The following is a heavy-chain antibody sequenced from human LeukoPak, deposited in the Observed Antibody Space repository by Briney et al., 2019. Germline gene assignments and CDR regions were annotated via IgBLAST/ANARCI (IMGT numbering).Heavy chain of an antibody. CDR2: ISGYTGYT. CDR3: ARLGLRDVNTVTDDYFDY. Sequence: ASVKVSCKTSGYTFRSRGISWVRQAPGQGLEWMGWISGYTGYTGYAQKFQGRITMTTDTSTSTAYMELRSLRPDDTAVYYCARLGLRDVNTVTDDYFDYWGQGTLVTVSS. J-gene: IGHJ4*02. V-gene: IGHV1-18*01. CDR1: GYTFRSRG. D-gene: IGHD4-17*01.